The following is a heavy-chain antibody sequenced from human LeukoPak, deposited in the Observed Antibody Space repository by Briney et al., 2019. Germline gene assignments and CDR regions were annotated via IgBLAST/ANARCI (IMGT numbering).Heavy chain of an antibody. CDR3: AREYYYGSGSSGY. D-gene: IGHD3-10*01. J-gene: IGHJ4*02. CDR1: GYTFTGYY. Sequence: GASVKVSCKASGYTFTGYYMHWVRQAPGQGLEWMGWINPNSGGTNYAQKFQGRVTMTRDTSISTAYMELSRLRSDDTAVYYCAREYYYGSGSSGYCGQGTLVTVSS. CDR2: INPNSGGT. V-gene: IGHV1-2*02.